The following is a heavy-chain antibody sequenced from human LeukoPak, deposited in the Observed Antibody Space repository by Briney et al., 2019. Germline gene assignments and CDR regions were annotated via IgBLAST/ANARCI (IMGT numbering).Heavy chain of an antibody. D-gene: IGHD5-12*01. Sequence: GGSLRLSCAASGFTFSTYWMSWVRQAPGKGLEWVANIKQDGSEKYYVDSVKGRFTISRDNAKNSLYLQMNSLRAEDTAVYYCARDPGSGYEEHFDYWGQGTLVTVSS. V-gene: IGHV3-7*03. J-gene: IGHJ4*02. CDR3: ARDPGSGYEEHFDY. CDR1: GFTFSTYW. CDR2: IKQDGSEK.